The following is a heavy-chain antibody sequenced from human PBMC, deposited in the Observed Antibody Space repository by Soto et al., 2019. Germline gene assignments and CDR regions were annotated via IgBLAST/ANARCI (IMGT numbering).Heavy chain of an antibody. V-gene: IGHV3-23*01. J-gene: IGHJ4*02. CDR3: AKSRGATTGVCDY. CDR1: GFTFSSYA. Sequence: GGSLRLSCAASGFTFSSYAMSWVRQAPGKGLEWVSAISGSGGSTSYADSVKGRFTISRDNSKNTLYRQMNSLRAEDSAVYYCAKSRGATTGVCDYWGQGTLVTVSS. D-gene: IGHD1-26*01. CDR2: ISGSGGST.